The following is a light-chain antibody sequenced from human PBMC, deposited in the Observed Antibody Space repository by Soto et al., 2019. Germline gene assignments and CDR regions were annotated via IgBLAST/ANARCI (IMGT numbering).Light chain of an antibody. CDR2: EVS. J-gene: IGLJ1*01. CDR3: SSYTSASTLV. Sequence: QSALTQPASVSGSPGQSITISCTGTSSDVGGYNYVSWYQQHPGRAPKLMIYEVSNRPSGVSDRFSGSKSGNTASLTIYGLQAEDEADYYCSSYTSASTLVFGSGTKVTV. V-gene: IGLV2-14*01. CDR1: SSDVGGYNY.